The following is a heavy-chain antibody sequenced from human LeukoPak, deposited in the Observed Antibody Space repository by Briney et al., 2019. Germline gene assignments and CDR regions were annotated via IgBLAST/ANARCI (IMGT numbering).Heavy chain of an antibody. CDR3: ARGPNSSGWYYYYYYGMDV. CDR1: GGSISSYY. J-gene: IGHJ6*02. D-gene: IGHD6-19*01. CDR2: IYYSGST. V-gene: IGHV4-59*08. Sequence: PSETLSLTCTVSGGSISSYYWSWIRQPPGKGLEWIGYIYYSGSTNYNPSLKSRVTISVDTSKNQFSLKLSSVTTADTAVYYCARGPNSSGWYYYYYYGMDVWGQGTTVTVSS.